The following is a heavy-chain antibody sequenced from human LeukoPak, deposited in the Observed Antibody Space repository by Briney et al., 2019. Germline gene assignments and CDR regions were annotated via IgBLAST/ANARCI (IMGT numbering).Heavy chain of an antibody. D-gene: IGHD1-26*01. CDR2: ISGSGGST. Sequence: PGGSLRLSCAASGFTFSSYAMSWVRQAPGKGLEWGSAISGSGGSTYYADSVKGRFTSSRDNSKNTLYLQMNSLRAEDTAVYYCAKEFVPGRGSYYLFDYWGQGTLVTVSS. CDR1: GFTFSSYA. CDR3: AKEFVPGRGSYYLFDY. J-gene: IGHJ4*02. V-gene: IGHV3-23*01.